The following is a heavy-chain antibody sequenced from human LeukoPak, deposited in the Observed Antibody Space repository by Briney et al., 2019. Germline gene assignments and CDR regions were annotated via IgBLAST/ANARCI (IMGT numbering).Heavy chain of an antibody. Sequence: GESLKISCKGSGYIFTNYWIGWVRQMPGKGLEWMGIIYPGDSDTRYSPSFQGQVTISADKSISTAYLQWSSLKASDTAMYYCARVNSSSWYGSFDYWGQGTLVTVSS. CDR1: GYIFTNYW. D-gene: IGHD6-13*01. J-gene: IGHJ4*02. CDR2: IYPGDSDT. CDR3: ARVNSSSWYGSFDY. V-gene: IGHV5-51*01.